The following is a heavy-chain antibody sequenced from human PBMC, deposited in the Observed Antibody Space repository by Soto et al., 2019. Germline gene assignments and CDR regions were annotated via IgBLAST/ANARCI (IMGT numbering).Heavy chain of an antibody. D-gene: IGHD6-19*01. Sequence: SQTLSLTCAISGDSVSSNSSAWNCISQCPSRGLEWLGRTYYRSKWYNDYAVSVKSRITINPDTSKNQFSLQLNSVTPEDTAVYYCAREAIAVAGFFDYWGQATLVTVSS. CDR1: GDSVSSNSSA. CDR2: TYYRSKWYN. CDR3: AREAIAVAGFFDY. V-gene: IGHV6-1*01. J-gene: IGHJ4*02.